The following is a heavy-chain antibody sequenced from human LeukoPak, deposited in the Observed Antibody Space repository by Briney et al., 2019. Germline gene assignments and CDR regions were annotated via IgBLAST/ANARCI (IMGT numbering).Heavy chain of an antibody. CDR2: ISGSGGST. J-gene: IGHJ4*02. CDR1: GFTFSSYA. CDR3: ARKGEYYFDY. Sequence: TGGSLRLSCAASGFTFSSYAMSWVRQAPGKGLEWVSDISGSGGSTYYADSVKGRFTISRDNSKNTLYLQMNSLRAEDTAVYYCARKGEYYFDYWGQGTLVTVSS. V-gene: IGHV3-23*01.